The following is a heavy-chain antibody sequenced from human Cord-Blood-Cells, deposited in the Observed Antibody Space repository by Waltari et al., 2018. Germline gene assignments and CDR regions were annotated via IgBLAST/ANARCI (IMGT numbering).Heavy chain of an antibody. Sequence: QVQLQQWGAGLLKPSETLSLTCAVYGGSFSGYYWSWIRQPPGKGLEWIGEINQSGSTNYTPDLRSRVTISVDTSKNQFSLKLSSVTAADTAVYYWARGVPRYYYYGMDVWGQGTTVTVSS. CDR2: INQSGST. CDR3: ARGVPRYYYYGMDV. J-gene: IGHJ6*02. V-gene: IGHV4-34*01. D-gene: IGHD6-6*01. CDR1: GGSFSGYY.